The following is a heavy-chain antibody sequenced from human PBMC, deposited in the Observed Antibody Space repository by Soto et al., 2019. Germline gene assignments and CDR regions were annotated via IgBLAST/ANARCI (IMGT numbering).Heavy chain of an antibody. D-gene: IGHD6-13*01. J-gene: IGHJ4*02. Sequence: QVQLQESGPRLVKPSETLSLTCTVSGGAISSYYWSWIRQPPGTGLELIGSVYDTGSTNYNPSLKSRVTLSVDTSKNQFSLKLTSVTAADTAVYYCALGSNWRRFDYWGQGTLVTVSS. V-gene: IGHV4-59*08. CDR1: GGAISSYY. CDR3: ALGSNWRRFDY. CDR2: VYDTGST.